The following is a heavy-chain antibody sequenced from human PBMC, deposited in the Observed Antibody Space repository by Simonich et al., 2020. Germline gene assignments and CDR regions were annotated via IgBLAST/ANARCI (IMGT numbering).Heavy chain of an antibody. CDR1: GGSFSGYY. Sequence: QVQLQQWGAGLLKPSETLSLTCAVYGGSFSGYYWSWIRQPPGKGLEWIGEINHSGSTNDNPSLKSRVTISVDTSKNQFSLKLSSVTAADTAVYYCARRGYYNFWSGYEYFQHWGQGTLVTVSS. J-gene: IGHJ1*01. CDR2: INHSGST. CDR3: ARRGYYNFWSGYEYFQH. D-gene: IGHD3-3*01. V-gene: IGHV4-34*01.